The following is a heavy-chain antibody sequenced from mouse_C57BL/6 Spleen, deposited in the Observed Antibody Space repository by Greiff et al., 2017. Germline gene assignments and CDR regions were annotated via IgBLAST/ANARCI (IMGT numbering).Heavy chain of an antibody. CDR1: GYTFTDYE. Sequence: VQVVESGAELVRPGASVTLSCKASGYTFTDYEMHWVKQTPVHGLEWIGAIDPETGGTAYNQKFKGKAILTADKSSSTAYMELRSLTSEDSAVYYCTNGISYFDYWGQGTTLTVSS. J-gene: IGHJ2*01. V-gene: IGHV1-15*01. CDR2: IDPETGGT. CDR3: TNGISYFDY.